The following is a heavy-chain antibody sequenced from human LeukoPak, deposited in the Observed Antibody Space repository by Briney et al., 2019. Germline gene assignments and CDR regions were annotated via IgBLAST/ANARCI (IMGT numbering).Heavy chain of an antibody. CDR3: AKSKIVVVPAPNVYYYGMDV. J-gene: IGHJ6*02. CDR1: GFTFSSYA. V-gene: IGHV3-23*01. D-gene: IGHD2-2*01. CDR2: ISGSGGST. Sequence: HPGGSLRLSCAASGFTFSSYAMSWVRQAPGKGLEWVSAISGSGGSTYYADSVKGRFTISRDNSKNTLYLQMNSLRAEDTAVYYCAKSKIVVVPAPNVYYYGMDVWGQGTTATVSS.